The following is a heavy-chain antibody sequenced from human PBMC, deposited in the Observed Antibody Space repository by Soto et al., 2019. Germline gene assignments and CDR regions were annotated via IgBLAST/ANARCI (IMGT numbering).Heavy chain of an antibody. J-gene: IGHJ5*02. Sequence: PSETLSLTCSVSGDSISSGDCYWSWVRQHPGKGLEWIGYIYYTGSTYYNPSLKSPLSISMDTSRNQFSLKLSSVTAVDTAVYYCARVIPATTVTLAWTWFHPWGQGTLVTVSS. CDR2: IYYTGST. CDR1: GDSISSGDCY. V-gene: IGHV4-30-4*01. CDR3: ARVIPATTVTLAWTWFHP. D-gene: IGHD4-17*01.